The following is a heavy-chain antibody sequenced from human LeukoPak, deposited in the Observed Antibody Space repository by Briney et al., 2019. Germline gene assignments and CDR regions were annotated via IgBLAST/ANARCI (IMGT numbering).Heavy chain of an antibody. CDR2: INPNSGGT. Sequence: ASVKVSCKASGYTFTDYYMHWVRQAPGQGLEWMGWINPNSGGTNYAQKFQGRVTMTRDTSTSTAYMELSRLRSDDTAVYYCARGTDIVVVPAAMADYWGQGTLVTVSS. J-gene: IGHJ4*02. CDR3: ARGTDIVVVPAAMADY. D-gene: IGHD2-2*01. CDR1: GYTFTDYY. V-gene: IGHV1-2*02.